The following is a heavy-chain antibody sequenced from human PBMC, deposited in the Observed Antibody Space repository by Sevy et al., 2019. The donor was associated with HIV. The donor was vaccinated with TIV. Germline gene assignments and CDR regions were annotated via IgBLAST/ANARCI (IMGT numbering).Heavy chain of an antibody. J-gene: IGHJ6*02. V-gene: IGHV3-7*03. CDR3: ARGPRDYGSQSYCNPPYALEV. Sequence: GGSLRLSCAGSGFTFKNYWVTWVRQAPGKGLEWVANIKPDGSERNYVDSVRGRLTISRDNARNSLYLQMGSLRADDTAVYYCARGPRDYGSQSYCNPPYALEVWGQGTTVTVSS. D-gene: IGHD3-10*01. CDR1: GFTFKNYW. CDR2: IKPDGSER.